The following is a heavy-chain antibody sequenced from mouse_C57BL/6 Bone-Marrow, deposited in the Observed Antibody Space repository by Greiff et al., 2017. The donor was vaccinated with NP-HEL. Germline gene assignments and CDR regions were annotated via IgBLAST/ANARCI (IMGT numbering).Heavy chain of an antibody. CDR2: IYPRSGNT. J-gene: IGHJ4*01. V-gene: IGHV1-81*01. CDR3: ARERGSSYAMDY. D-gene: IGHD1-1*01. CDR1: GYTFTSYG. Sequence: QVQLQQSGAELARPGASVKLSCKASGYTFTSYGISWVKQRTGQALEWIGEIYPRSGNTYYNEKFKGKATLTADKSSSTAYMELRSLTSEDSAVYFCARERGSSYAMDYWGQGTSVTVSS.